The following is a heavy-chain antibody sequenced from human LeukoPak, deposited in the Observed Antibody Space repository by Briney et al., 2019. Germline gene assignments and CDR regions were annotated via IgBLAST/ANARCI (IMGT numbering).Heavy chain of an antibody. Sequence: GSLRLSCAASGFTFSTYSMNWVRRAPEKGLEWVSSISRSGDYIYYADSVKGRFTISRDNTENSLYLQMSSLRAEDTAVYYCAREISEEGFDYWGQGTLVTVSS. V-gene: IGHV3-21*01. CDR2: ISRSGDYI. J-gene: IGHJ4*02. CDR1: GFTFSTYS. CDR3: AREISEEGFDY.